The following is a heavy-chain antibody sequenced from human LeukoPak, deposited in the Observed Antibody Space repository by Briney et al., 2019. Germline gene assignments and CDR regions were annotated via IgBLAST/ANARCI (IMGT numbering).Heavy chain of an antibody. J-gene: IGHJ4*02. Sequence: SETLSLTCAVYGGSFSGYYWSWIRQPPGKGLEWIGEINHSGSTNYNPSLKSRVTISVDTSKNQFSLKLSSVAAADTAVYYCARGGVSDYWGQGTLVTVSS. CDR1: GGSFSGYY. D-gene: IGHD3-10*01. CDR2: INHSGST. CDR3: ARGGVSDY. V-gene: IGHV4-34*01.